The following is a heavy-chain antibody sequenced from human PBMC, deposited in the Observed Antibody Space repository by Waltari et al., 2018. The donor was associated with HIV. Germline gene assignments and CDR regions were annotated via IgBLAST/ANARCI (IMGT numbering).Heavy chain of an antibody. CDR2: IYYTGRG. J-gene: IGHJ2*01. D-gene: IGHD1-26*01. Sequence: LQLQESGPGLVKPSETLSLTCTVSGGSVSSSSYFWGWIRQPPGKGLEWVGRIYYTGRGYCRPSLKSRVTMSVDTDKNQVSRKVSSVTAGDTAVYYCARHALRVGAAYWNVDLWGRGALVTVSS. CDR3: ARHALRVGAAYWNVDL. V-gene: IGHV4-39*01. CDR1: GGSVSSSSYF.